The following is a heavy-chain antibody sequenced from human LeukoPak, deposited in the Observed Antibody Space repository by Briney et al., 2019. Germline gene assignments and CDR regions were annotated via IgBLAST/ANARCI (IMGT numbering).Heavy chain of an antibody. CDR1: GFTFSGCW. CDR2: IVEDGSQK. J-gene: IGHJ3*02. CDR3: ARDGYDFWSGSTLNPFDI. D-gene: IGHD3-3*01. Sequence: PGGSLRLSCAASGFTFSGCWMTWVRQAPGKGLEWVASIVEDGSQKYYVDSVGGRFTISRDNAKNTLYLQMNSLRAEDTAVYYCARDGYDFWSGSTLNPFDIWGQGTMVTVSS. V-gene: IGHV3-7*01.